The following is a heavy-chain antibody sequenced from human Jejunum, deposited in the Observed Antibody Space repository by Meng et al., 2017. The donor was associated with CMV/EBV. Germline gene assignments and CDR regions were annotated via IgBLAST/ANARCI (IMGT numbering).Heavy chain of an antibody. CDR3: AREVVPAVNAFYYYGMDV. CDR2: ITPSGAGT. CDR1: TSSY. V-gene: IGHV1-46*01. Sequence: TSSYLYWVRQAPGQGLEWMGMITPSGAGTSYAQKFQGRVTMTRDTSTTTFYMELSSPRSEDTAVYYCAREVVPAVNAFYYYGMDVWGQGTTVTVSS. J-gene: IGHJ6*02. D-gene: IGHD2-2*01.